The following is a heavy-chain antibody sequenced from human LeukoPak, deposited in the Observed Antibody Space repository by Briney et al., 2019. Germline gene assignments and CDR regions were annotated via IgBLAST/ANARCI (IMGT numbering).Heavy chain of an antibody. D-gene: IGHD6-19*01. V-gene: IGHV1-18*01. J-gene: IGHJ5*02. CDR1: GYTFTSYG. CDR3: ARVVYSSDGNWFDP. Sequence: ASVTVSCTASGYTFTSYGISWVRQAPGQGLEWMGWISADNGNKNYAQKLQGRVTMTTDTSTSTAYMELRSLRSDDTAVYYCARVVYSSDGNWFDPWGQGTLVTVSS. CDR2: ISADNGNK.